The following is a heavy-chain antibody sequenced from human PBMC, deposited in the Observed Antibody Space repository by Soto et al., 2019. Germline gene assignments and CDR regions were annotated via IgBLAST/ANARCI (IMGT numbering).Heavy chain of an antibody. J-gene: IGHJ4*02. CDR3: AREGSKYSGYDFDY. CDR2: ISSSSSYI. V-gene: IGHV3-21*01. Sequence: EVQLVESGGGLVKPGGSLRLSCAASGFTFSSYSMNWVRQAPGKGLEWVSSISSSSSYIYSADSVKGRFTISRDNAKNSLYLQMNSLRAEDTAVSSCAREGSKYSGYDFDYWGQGTLVTVSS. CDR1: GFTFSSYS. D-gene: IGHD5-12*01.